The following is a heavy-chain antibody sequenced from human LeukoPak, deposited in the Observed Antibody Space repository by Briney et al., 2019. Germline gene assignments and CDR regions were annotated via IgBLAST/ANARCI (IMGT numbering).Heavy chain of an antibody. CDR1: GDSFSSVTDF. D-gene: IGHD3-10*02. J-gene: IGHJ4*02. Sequence: SETLSLTCTVSGDSFSSVTDFWAWIRQPPGKGLEWIASGDYSGGTYYNPSLKSRVTISVDTSKNQFSLKLSSVTAADTAVYYCARHVRPSKLEPRLGYYFDYWGQGTLVTVSS. CDR2: GDYSGGT. CDR3: ARHVRPSKLEPRLGYYFDY. V-gene: IGHV4-39*01.